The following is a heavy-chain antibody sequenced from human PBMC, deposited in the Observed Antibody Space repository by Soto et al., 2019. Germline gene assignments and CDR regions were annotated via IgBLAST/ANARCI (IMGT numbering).Heavy chain of an antibody. J-gene: IGHJ4*02. Sequence: SGPKLVTTTPTLTLTCTFSGFSLRTSGMCVGWIRQPPRKALEWLALIDWDDDKYFSTSLKTRLPIFKDTSNNQVVITMTNMDPVDTATYYCGRIPPTAGRLRYYFDYWGQGTLVTVSS. CDR3: GRIPPTAGRLRYYFDY. D-gene: IGHD2-21*02. CDR1: GFSLRTSGMC. V-gene: IGHV2-70*01. CDR2: IDWDDDK.